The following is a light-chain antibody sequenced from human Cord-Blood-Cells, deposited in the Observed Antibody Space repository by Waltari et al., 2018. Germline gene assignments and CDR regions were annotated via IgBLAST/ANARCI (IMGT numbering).Light chain of an antibody. J-gene: IGKJ5*01. CDR1: QSVLYSSNNKNY. V-gene: IGKV4-1*01. Sequence: DVVMNQSPDSLAVSLGERATIYCKSHQSVLYSSNNKNYLAWYQQKPGQPPKLLIYWASTRESGVPDRFSGSGSGTDFTLTISSLQAEDVAVYYCQQYYSTITFGQGTRLEIK. CDR2: WAS. CDR3: QQYYSTIT.